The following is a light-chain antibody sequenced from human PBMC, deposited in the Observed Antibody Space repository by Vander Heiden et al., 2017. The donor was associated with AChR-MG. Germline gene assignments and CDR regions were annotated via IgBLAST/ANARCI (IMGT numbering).Light chain of an antibody. V-gene: IGLV2-23*01. Sequence: QSALTQPASVSGSPGQSITISRTGTSSDVGSYNLVSWYQQYPGKAPKLMIYEGSEWPSGVSNRFSGSKSGNTASLTISGLQAEDEADYYCCSYAGSSTYVVFGGGTKLTVL. J-gene: IGLJ2*01. CDR3: CSYAGSSTYVV. CDR1: SSDVGSYNL. CDR2: EGS.